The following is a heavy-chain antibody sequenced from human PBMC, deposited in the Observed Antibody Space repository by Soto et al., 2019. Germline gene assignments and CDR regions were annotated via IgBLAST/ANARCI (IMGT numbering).Heavy chain of an antibody. J-gene: IGHJ6*02. CDR1: GGSISNADYY. CDR2: IYYSGSS. V-gene: IGHV4-30-4*01. Sequence: QVQLQESGPGLVKPSQTLSLTCTVSGGSISNADYYWSWVRQPPGKGLEWIGYIYYSGSSFFNPSLKIRVTMSKDTSTNQFSLRLTSVTAADTAVYYCARAIVVTVGGMDVWGRGTTVTVSS. CDR3: ARAIVVTVGGMDV. D-gene: IGHD5-12*01.